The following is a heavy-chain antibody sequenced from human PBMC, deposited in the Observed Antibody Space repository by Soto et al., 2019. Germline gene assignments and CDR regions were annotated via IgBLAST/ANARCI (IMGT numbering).Heavy chain of an antibody. Sequence: QVQLVQSGAEVKKPGASVKVSCKASGYTFTSYDINWVRQATGQGLEWMGWMNPNSGNTGYAQKFQGRVTMTRNTSTSTAYMELSSLRSEDTAVYYCARAPCSGGSCYSVNYYYGMDVWGQGTTVTVSS. CDR3: ARAPCSGGSCYSVNYYYGMDV. V-gene: IGHV1-8*01. J-gene: IGHJ6*02. CDR1: GYTFTSYD. CDR2: MNPNSGNT. D-gene: IGHD2-15*01.